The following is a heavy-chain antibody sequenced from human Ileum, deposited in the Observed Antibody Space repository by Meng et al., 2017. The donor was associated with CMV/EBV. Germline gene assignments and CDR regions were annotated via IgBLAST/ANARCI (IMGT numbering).Heavy chain of an antibody. CDR1: GFTFNSYA. D-gene: IGHD5-24*01. J-gene: IGHJ6*02. V-gene: IGHV3-30*04. CDR3: ARDRAMATRYYYYYGMDV. CDR2: ISYDGSNK. Sequence: LSLTCAASGFTFNSYAMHWVRQAPGKGLEWVAVISYDGSNKYYADSVKGRFTISRDNSKNTLYLQMNSLRAEDTAVYYCARDRAMATRYYYYYGMDVWGQGTTVTVSS.